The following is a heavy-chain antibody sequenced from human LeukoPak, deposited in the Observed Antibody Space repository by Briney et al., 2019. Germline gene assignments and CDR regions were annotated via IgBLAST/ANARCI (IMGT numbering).Heavy chain of an antibody. J-gene: IGHJ4*02. V-gene: IGHV4-4*07. D-gene: IGHD3-22*01. CDR2: IHTSGST. Sequence: PSETLSLTCTFSGGSITSYYWSWIRQPAGKGLEWIGRIHTSGSTNYNPSLKSRVTMSVDTSKNQFSLKLSSVTAADTAVYYCARDRYYYDNSGSTFDHWGQGTLVTVSS. CDR1: GGSITSYY. CDR3: ARDRYYYDNSGSTFDH.